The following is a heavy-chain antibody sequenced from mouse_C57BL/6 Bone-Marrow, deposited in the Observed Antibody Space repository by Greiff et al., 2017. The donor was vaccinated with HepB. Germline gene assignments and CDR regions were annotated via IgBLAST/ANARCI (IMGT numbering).Heavy chain of an antibody. V-gene: IGHV5-2*01. Sequence: EVQLQQSGGGLVQPGESLKLSCESNEYEFPSHDMSWVRKTPEKRLELVAAINSDGGSTYYPDTMERRFIISRDNTKKTLYLQMSSLRSEDTAVYYCARLGSSYPHWYFDVWGTGTTVTVSS. CDR1: EYEFPSHD. D-gene: IGHD1-1*01. CDR3: ARLGSSYPHWYFDV. CDR2: INSDGGST. J-gene: IGHJ1*03.